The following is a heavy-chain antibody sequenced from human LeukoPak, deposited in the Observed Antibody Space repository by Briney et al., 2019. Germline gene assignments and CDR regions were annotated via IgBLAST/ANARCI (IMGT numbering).Heavy chain of an antibody. CDR1: GFTFDDYG. D-gene: IGHD6-13*01. CDR3: ARSAGTKYYYYYYYMDV. CDR2: INWNGGST. J-gene: IGHJ6*03. V-gene: IGHV3-20*04. Sequence: GGSLRLSCAASGFTFDDYGMSWVRQAPGKGLEWVSGINWNGGSTGYADSVKGRFTISRDNAKNSLYLQMNSLRAEDTALYYCARSAGTKYYYYYYYMDVWGKGTAVTVSS.